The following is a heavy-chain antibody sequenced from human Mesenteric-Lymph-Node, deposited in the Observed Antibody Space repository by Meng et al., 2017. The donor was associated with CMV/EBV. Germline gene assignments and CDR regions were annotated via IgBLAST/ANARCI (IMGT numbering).Heavy chain of an antibody. J-gene: IGHJ5*02. V-gene: IGHV2-5*01. CDR3: ARSTYCSGPSCYSEDWFDP. Sequence: SGPTLVKPTQTLTLTCTLSGFSLSMNAVGVGWIRQPPGKALEWLALINWNDEKRYSPSLKTRLTVTKDTSKNQVVLTMTNMDPVDTATYYCARSTYCSGPSCYSEDWFDPWGQGTLVTVSS. D-gene: IGHD2-15*01. CDR2: INWNDEK. CDR1: GFSLSMNAVG.